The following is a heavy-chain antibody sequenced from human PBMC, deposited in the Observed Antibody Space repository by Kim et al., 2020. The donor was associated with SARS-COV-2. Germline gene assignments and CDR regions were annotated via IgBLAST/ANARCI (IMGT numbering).Heavy chain of an antibody. V-gene: IGHV1-69*01. J-gene: IGHJ4*02. Sequence: QKFQGRVTITADESTSTAYMELSSLRSEDTAVYYCARAGLYDSSGYYPLDYWGQGTLVTVSS. D-gene: IGHD3-22*01. CDR3: ARAGLYDSSGYYPLDY.